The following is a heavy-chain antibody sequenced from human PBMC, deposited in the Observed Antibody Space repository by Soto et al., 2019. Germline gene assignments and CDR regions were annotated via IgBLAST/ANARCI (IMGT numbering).Heavy chain of an antibody. CDR1: GYTFTSYG. CDR3: AKTPFPYSSSSWFDP. J-gene: IGHJ5*02. V-gene: IGHV1-18*01. D-gene: IGHD6-13*01. CDR2: ISAYNGNT. Sequence: QVQLVQSGAEVKKPGASVKVSCKASGYTFTSYGISWVRQAPGQGLEWMGWISAYNGNTNYAQKLQGRVTMTTDTSTSTAYMELRSLRSDDTAVYYCAKTPFPYSSSSWFDPWGQGTLVTVSS.